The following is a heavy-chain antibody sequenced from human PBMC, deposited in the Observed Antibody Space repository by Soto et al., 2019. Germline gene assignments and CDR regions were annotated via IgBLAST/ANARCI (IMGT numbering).Heavy chain of an antibody. J-gene: IGHJ3*02. CDR2: IYPDDSDT. CDR1: EYRFTNYW. CDR3: ARSYNSGSYLDAFDI. D-gene: IGHD3-10*01. Sequence: GESLKISCEGSEYRFTNYWIGWVRQMPEKGLEWMGIIYPDDSDTRYSPSFQGQVTISADTSISTAYLQWSSLKASDTALYYCARSYNSGSYLDAFDIWGQGTMVTVSS. V-gene: IGHV5-51*01.